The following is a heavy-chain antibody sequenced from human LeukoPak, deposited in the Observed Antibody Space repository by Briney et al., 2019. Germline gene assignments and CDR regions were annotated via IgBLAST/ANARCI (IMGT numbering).Heavy chain of an antibody. CDR3: ARHGIECSSTNCYWATVRY. D-gene: IGHD2-2*01. CDR2: MNPNSGNT. Sequence: ASVKVPCKASGYTFTSYDINWVRQATGQGLEWMGWMNPNSGNTGYAQKFQGRVTITRNTSISTAYMELSSLRSEDTAVYYCARHGIECSSTNCYWATVRYWGQGTLVTVSS. J-gene: IGHJ4*02. V-gene: IGHV1-8*03. CDR1: GYTFTSYD.